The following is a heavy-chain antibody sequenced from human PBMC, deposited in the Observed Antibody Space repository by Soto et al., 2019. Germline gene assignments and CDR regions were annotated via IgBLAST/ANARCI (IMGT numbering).Heavy chain of an antibody. CDR3: ATVTGNAFAI. J-gene: IGHJ3*02. Sequence: PSETLSLTCAASGGSISSGGYYWSWIRQPPGKGLEWIGYIFYSGDTYYSPSLQSRVSILVDTSKNQFSLKLSSVTAADTAVYYCATVTGNAFAIWGQGTMVTVSS. D-gene: IGHD1-20*01. V-gene: IGHV4-30-4*01. CDR2: IFYSGDT. CDR1: GGSISSGGYY.